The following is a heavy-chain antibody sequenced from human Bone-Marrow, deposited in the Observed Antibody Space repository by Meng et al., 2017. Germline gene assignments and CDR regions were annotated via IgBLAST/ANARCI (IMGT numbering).Heavy chain of an antibody. CDR3: ARADYGGNSRDRRGGAFDI. CDR2: IIPIFGTA. D-gene: IGHD4-23*01. V-gene: IGHV1-69*06. Sequence: SVKVSCKASGGTFSSYAISWVRQAPGHGLEWMGGIIPIFGTANYAQKFQGRVTITADKSTSTAYMELSSLRSEDTAVYYCARADYGGNSRDRRGGAFDIWGQGTMVTVSS. J-gene: IGHJ3*02. CDR1: GGTFSSYA.